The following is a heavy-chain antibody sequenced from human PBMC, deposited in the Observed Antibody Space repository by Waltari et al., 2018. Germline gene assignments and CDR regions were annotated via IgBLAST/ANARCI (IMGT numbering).Heavy chain of an antibody. Sequence: QVQLQESGPGLMKPSEPLSPPCRVPGDSIRSFYWTWIRQPPGKGLEWIGYIYYNGNTNYNTSLKSRLTISVDTSKNKFSLKLNSVTAADTAVYYCARGRYDFWSGFCGPFDYWGQGALVTVSS. D-gene: IGHD3-3*01. CDR1: GDSIRSFY. CDR2: IYYNGNT. CDR3: ARGRYDFWSGFCGPFDY. V-gene: IGHV4-59*01. J-gene: IGHJ4*02.